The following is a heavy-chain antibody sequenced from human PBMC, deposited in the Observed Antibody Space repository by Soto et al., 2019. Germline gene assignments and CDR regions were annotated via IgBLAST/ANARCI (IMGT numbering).Heavy chain of an antibody. CDR2: ISWNSGSI. CDR1: GFTFDDYA. V-gene: IGHV3-9*01. CDR3: AKGGQLIVEGGRY. Sequence: EVQLVESGGGLVQPGRSLRLSCAASGFTFDDYAMHWVRQAPGKGLEWVSGISWNSGSIGYADSVKSRFTISRDNAKNALYLQMTSLRAEDTTLYYCAKGGQLIVEGGRYWGQGTLVTVSS. D-gene: IGHD2-2*01. J-gene: IGHJ4*02.